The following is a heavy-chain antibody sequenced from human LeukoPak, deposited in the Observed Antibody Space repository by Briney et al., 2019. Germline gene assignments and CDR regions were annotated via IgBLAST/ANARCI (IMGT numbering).Heavy chain of an antibody. CDR1: GGSFSGYY. Sequence: PSETLSLTCAVYGGSFSGYYWSWIRQPPGKGLEWIGEINHSGSTNYNPSLKSRVTISVDTSKNQFSLKLSSVTAADTAVYYCARDHLTRITMVRGVKNWSDPWGQGTLVTVSS. D-gene: IGHD3-10*01. J-gene: IGHJ5*02. V-gene: IGHV4-34*01. CDR3: ARDHLTRITMVRGVKNWSDP. CDR2: INHSGST.